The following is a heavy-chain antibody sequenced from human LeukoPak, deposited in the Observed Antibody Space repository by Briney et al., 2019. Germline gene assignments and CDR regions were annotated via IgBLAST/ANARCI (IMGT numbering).Heavy chain of an antibody. CDR3: ARGSPLYYDTSGYYHLDY. V-gene: IGHV1-8*01. D-gene: IGHD3-22*01. J-gene: IGHJ4*02. Sequence: GASVKVSCKASGYTFTSYDINWVRQATGQGLEWMGWMNPNSGNTGYAQKFQGRVTMTRNTSISTSYMELSTLRSEDTAVYYCARGSPLYYDTSGYYHLDYWGQGTLVTVSS. CDR1: GYTFTSYD. CDR2: MNPNSGNT.